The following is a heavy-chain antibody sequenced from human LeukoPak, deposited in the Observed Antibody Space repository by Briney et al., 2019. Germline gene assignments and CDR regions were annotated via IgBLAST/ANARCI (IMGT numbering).Heavy chain of an antibody. Sequence: GGSLRLSCAASGFTFSSYWMSWVRQAPGKGLEWVANIKQDGSEKYYVDSVKGRFTISRDNSKNTLYLQMNSLSPEDTAVYYCASVWGVVVAARFWGKGTTVSISS. CDR3: ASVWGVVVAARF. D-gene: IGHD2-15*01. CDR1: GFTFSSYW. V-gene: IGHV3-7*03. CDR2: IKQDGSEK. J-gene: IGHJ6*04.